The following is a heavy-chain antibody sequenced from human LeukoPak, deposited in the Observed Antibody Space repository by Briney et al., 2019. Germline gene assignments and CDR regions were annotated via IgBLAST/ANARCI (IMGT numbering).Heavy chain of an antibody. CDR1: GFTFSSYA. V-gene: IGHV3-23*01. J-gene: IGHJ6*02. D-gene: IGHD3-3*01. CDR3: ARGYYDFWSGHFYYYYGMDV. CDR2: ISGSGGST. Sequence: GGSLRLSCAASGFTFSSYAMSWVRQAPGKGLEWVSAISGSGGSTYYADSVKGRFTISRDNSKNTLYLQMNSLRAEDTAVYYCARGYYDFWSGHFYYYYGMDVWGQGTTVTVSS.